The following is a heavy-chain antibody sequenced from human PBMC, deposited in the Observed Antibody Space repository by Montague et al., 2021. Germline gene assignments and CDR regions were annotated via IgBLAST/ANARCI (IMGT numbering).Heavy chain of an antibody. J-gene: IGHJ6*03. CDR2: LDYSGTT. D-gene: IGHD2/OR15-2a*01. CDR3: ARHRSRHHSMAFVASDHYFYMDV. V-gene: IGHV4-39*01. Sequence: SETLSLTCSVSGDSISSKGNFWGWIRQPSGKGLERIGVLDYSGTTYYSPSLRSRVTISVDTPKSQFSLKVTAVTAADTAVYYCARHRSRHHSMAFVASDHYFYMDVWGTGTTVAVSS. CDR1: GDSISSKGNF.